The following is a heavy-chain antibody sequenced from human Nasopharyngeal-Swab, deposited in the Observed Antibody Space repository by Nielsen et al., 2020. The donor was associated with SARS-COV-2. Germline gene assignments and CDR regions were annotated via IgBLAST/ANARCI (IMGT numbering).Heavy chain of an antibody. V-gene: IGHV3-66*01. Sequence: GGSLRLSCAPSGIAVSSSYMSWVRQAPGKGLEWVSTIHSDGNTYYADSVRGRFSSSRDNSKNTLYLQMTSLRPEDTAVYRCVKDLRGKYAFDMWGQGTMVTVSS. CDR2: IHSDGNT. D-gene: IGHD3-16*01. J-gene: IGHJ3*02. CDR3: VKDLRGKYAFDM. CDR1: GIAVSSSY.